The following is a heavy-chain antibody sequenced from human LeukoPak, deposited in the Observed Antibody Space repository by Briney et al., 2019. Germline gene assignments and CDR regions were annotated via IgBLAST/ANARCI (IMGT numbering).Heavy chain of an antibody. D-gene: IGHD2-2*01. Sequence: GGSLRLSCAASGFTFSSYAMSWVRQAPGKGLEWVSAISGSGGSTYYADSVKGRFTISRDNSKNTLYLQMNSLRAEDTAVFYCARDRSSNEYYFDHWGQGTLVTVSS. CDR1: GFTFSSYA. CDR2: ISGSGGST. V-gene: IGHV3-23*01. J-gene: IGHJ4*02. CDR3: ARDRSSNEYYFDH.